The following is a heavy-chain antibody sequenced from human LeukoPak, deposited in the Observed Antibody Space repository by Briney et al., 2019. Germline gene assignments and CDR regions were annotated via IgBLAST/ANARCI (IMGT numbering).Heavy chain of an antibody. CDR3: TTAGSCSGGSCSVDYYYYYMDV. D-gene: IGHD2-15*01. CDR1: GFPFSNAW. J-gene: IGHJ6*03. CDR2: IKSKTDGGTT. V-gene: IGHV3-15*01. Sequence: GSLRLSCAASGFPFSNAWMSWVRQAPGKGLEWVGRIKSKTDGGTTDYAAPVKGRFTISRDDSKNTLYLQMNSLKTEDTAVYYCTTAGSCSGGSCSVDYYYYYMDVWGKGTTVTVSS.